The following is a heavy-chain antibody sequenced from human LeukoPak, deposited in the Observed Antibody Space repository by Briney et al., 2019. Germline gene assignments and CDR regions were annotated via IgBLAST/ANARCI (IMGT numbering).Heavy chain of an antibody. CDR3: ARVDGSGSYARPDY. CDR1: GYSISSGYY. V-gene: IGHV4-38-2*01. CDR2: IYHSGST. D-gene: IGHD3-10*01. Sequence: SSETLSLTCAVSGYSISSGYYWGRIRQPPGKGLEWIGSIYHSGSTYYNPSLKSRVTISVDTSKNQFSPKLSSVTAADTAVYYCARVDGSGSYARPDYWGQGTLVTVSS. J-gene: IGHJ4*02.